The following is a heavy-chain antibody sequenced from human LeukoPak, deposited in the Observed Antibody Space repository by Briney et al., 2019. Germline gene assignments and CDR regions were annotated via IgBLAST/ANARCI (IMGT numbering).Heavy chain of an antibody. CDR2: IGPHSRFT. J-gene: IGHJ4*02. V-gene: IGHV1-2*02. Sequence: ASVKVSCKSSGFIFTDHFIHWVREVPGQGLEWMGYIGPHSRFTSSPQEFQGRVTMTRDTSMTTAYMELTGLTYDDTALYFCVRGCEGLLSKDFDYWGQGTLVTVSS. D-gene: IGHD2/OR15-2a*01. CDR3: VRGCEGLLSKDFDY. CDR1: GFIFTDHF.